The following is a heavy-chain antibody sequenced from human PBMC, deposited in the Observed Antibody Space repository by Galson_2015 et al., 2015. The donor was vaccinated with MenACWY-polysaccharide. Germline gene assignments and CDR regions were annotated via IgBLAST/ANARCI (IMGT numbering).Heavy chain of an antibody. CDR2: ISGNGGRR. J-gene: IGHJ4*02. CDR3: AKARGGDTASDS. D-gene: IGHD5-18*01. CDR1: GVTVGTYA. V-gene: IGHV3-23*01. Sequence: RLSCAASGVTVGTYAMRWVRPAPGPGPGWVSFISGNGGRREYVDSVKGRFTISRDNSKNTLDLQMNSLRAEDTAVYYCAKARGGDTASDSWGQVTLVTVSS.